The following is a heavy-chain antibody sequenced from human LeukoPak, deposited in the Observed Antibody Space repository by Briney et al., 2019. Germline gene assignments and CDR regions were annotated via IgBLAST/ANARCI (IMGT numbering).Heavy chain of an antibody. CDR3: ARDRRDYGDYSAMDV. CDR2: IRYDGSNK. D-gene: IGHD4-17*01. V-gene: IGHV3-33*01. CDR1: GFIFSIYG. J-gene: IGHJ6*02. Sequence: GGSLRLSCAASGFIFSIYGIHWVRQAPGKGLERVAVIRYDGSNKYYADSVKGRFTISRDNSKNTLYLEMNKLRDEDTAMYYCARDRRDYGDYSAMDVWGQGTPVTVSS.